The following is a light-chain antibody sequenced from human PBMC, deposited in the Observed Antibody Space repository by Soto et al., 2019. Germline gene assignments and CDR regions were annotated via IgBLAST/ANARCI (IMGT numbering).Light chain of an antibody. Sequence: DIQMTQSPSTPSASVGDRVTITCRASQSIHRWLAWYQQKPGKAPKLRIYDASSLQSGVPSRVSGSGSGTECTLTISSRQPEDWGSDDCQRYKKYAPTCGQGTKRESK. J-gene: IGKJ2*01. CDR1: QSIHRW. CDR3: QRYKKYAPT. V-gene: IGKV1-5*01. CDR2: DAS.